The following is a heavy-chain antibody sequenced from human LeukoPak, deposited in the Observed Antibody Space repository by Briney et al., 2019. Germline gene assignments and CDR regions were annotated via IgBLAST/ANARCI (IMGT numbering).Heavy chain of an antibody. CDR3: AREVAARTLLRWFDP. D-gene: IGHD6-6*01. CDR1: GGSFSGYY. Sequence: SETLSLTCAVYGGSFSGYYWSWIRQPPGKGLEWIGEINHSGSTNYNPSLKSRVTISVDTSKNQFSLKLSSVTAADTAVYYCAREVAARTLLRWFDPWGQGTLVTVSS. CDR2: INHSGST. V-gene: IGHV4-34*01. J-gene: IGHJ5*02.